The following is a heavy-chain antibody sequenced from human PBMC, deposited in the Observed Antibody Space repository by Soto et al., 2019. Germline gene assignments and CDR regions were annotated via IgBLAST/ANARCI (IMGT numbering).Heavy chain of an antibody. CDR3: ARHRRGISNY. Sequence: HSETLSLTCTVSGGSVSSSSYYWGWIRQPPGKGLEWVGSIYYSGNTYQNPSLRSRVTISVDTAKNQFSLMLSSVTAADTAVYYCARHRRGISNYWGQGTLVTVSS. J-gene: IGHJ4*02. D-gene: IGHD2-15*01. CDR1: GGSVSSSSYY. V-gene: IGHV4-39*01. CDR2: IYYSGNT.